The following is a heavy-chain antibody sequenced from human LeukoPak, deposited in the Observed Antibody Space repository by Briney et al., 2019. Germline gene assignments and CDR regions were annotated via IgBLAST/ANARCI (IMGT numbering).Heavy chain of an antibody. V-gene: IGHV3-21*01. CDR3: ARAVFGFESSYSFDY. D-gene: IGHD3-3*01. CDR2: ISSSSSYI. CDR1: GFTFSSYS. Sequence: GGSLRLSYAASGFTFSSYSMNWVRQAPGKGLEWVSFISSSSSYIYYADSVKGRFTLSRANAKNSLYLQMNRLRAEDMVVYYCARAVFGFESSYSFDYWGQGTLVTVSS. J-gene: IGHJ4*02.